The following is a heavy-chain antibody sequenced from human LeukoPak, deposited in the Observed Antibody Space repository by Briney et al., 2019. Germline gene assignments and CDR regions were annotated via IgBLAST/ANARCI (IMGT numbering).Heavy chain of an antibody. CDR3: ARGFGVLWFGELLPYNWFDP. V-gene: IGHV1-2*06. D-gene: IGHD3-10*01. Sequence: GASVKVSCKASGYTFTGYYMHWVRQAPGQGLEWMGRINPNSGGTNYAQKFQGRVTMTRDTSISTAYMELSRLRSADTAVYYCARGFGVLWFGELLPYNWFDPWGQGTLVTVSS. J-gene: IGHJ5*02. CDR2: INPNSGGT. CDR1: GYTFTGYY.